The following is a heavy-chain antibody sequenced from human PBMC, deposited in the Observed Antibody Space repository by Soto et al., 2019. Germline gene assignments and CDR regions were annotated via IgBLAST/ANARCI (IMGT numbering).Heavy chain of an antibody. CDR1: GFSFSSYW. V-gene: IGHV3-74*01. Sequence: EVQLVESGGGLVQPGGSLRLSCAASGFSFSSYWMHWVSQAPGKGMVWVSRIKTDGSIITYADSVKSRFSISRDNAKNTLYLPMNTLRAVDTAVYYCARVGQGALYFDLWGRGTLVTVSS. D-gene: IGHD1-26*01. CDR3: ARVGQGALYFDL. J-gene: IGHJ2*01. CDR2: IKTDGSII.